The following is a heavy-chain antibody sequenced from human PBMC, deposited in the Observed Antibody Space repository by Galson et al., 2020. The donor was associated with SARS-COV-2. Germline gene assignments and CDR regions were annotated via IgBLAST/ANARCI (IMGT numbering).Heavy chain of an antibody. CDR3: ARGDMGNEYFDY. D-gene: IGHD7-27*01. V-gene: IGHV3-74*01. CDR2: IYYEGSST. J-gene: IGHJ4*02. Sequence: GESLKISCAASGFTFSSYWMHWVRQAPGKGLVWVSRIYYEGSSTSYADSVKGRFTISGDNAKNTLYLQMNSLRAEDTAVYYCARGDMGNEYFDYWGQGTLVTVSS. CDR1: GFTFSSYW.